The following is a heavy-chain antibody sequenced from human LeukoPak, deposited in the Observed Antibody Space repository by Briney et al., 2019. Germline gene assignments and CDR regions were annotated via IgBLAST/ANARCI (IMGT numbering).Heavy chain of an antibody. V-gene: IGHV4-59*01. Sequence: SETLSLTCTVSGDSISRYYWSWIPQPPGKGLEWIGYIYYSGSTNNKPPLKSRVTISVDTSKNKFSLKLTSVTAADTAVYYCARTTEWGYTYGYFYYYYMDVWGKGTTVTISS. CDR3: ARTTEWGYTYGYFYYYYMDV. D-gene: IGHD5-18*01. CDR2: IYYSGST. J-gene: IGHJ6*03. CDR1: GDSISRYY.